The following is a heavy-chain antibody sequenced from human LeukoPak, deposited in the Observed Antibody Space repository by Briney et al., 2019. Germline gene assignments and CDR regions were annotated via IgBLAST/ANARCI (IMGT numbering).Heavy chain of an antibody. CDR3: AKVQYSSSWTPFDY. Sequence: GGSLRLSCAASGFTFSSYAMSWVRQAPGKGLEWVSASSGSGGSTYYADSVRGRFTISRDNSKNTLYLQMNSLRAEDTAVYYCAKVQYSSSWTPFDYWGQGTLVTVSS. D-gene: IGHD6-13*01. J-gene: IGHJ4*02. CDR2: SSGSGGST. CDR1: GFTFSSYA. V-gene: IGHV3-23*01.